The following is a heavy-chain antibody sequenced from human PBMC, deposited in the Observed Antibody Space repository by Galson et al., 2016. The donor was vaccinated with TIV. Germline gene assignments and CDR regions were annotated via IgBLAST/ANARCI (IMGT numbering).Heavy chain of an antibody. CDR3: ASGFWEWRERVNGGDLDY. D-gene: IGHD3-10*01. J-gene: IGHJ4*02. Sequence: SLRLSCAASGFIFDRYAMHWVRQAPGKGLEWVAVVSYDGSNKYYAESVKGRFTISRDNSTNTLYLQLKRLRAEDTAVYSCASGFWEWRERVNGGDLDYWGQRTLVTVSS. CDR2: VSYDGSNK. CDR1: GFIFDRYA. V-gene: IGHV3-30-3*01.